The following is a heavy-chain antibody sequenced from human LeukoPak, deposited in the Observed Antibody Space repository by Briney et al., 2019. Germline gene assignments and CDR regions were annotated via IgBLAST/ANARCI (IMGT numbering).Heavy chain of an antibody. D-gene: IGHD6-25*01. Sequence: PGRSLRLSCAASGFIFSNYGMHWVRQAPGKGLEWVAVITHDGTTAFYADSVKGRFTISRDNSKNTLGLQMFSLRVEDTAVYFCAKEPTSYSSGWYFHHWGQGTLVTVSS. CDR2: ITHDGTTA. J-gene: IGHJ1*01. CDR3: AKEPTSYSSGWYFHH. V-gene: IGHV3-30*18. CDR1: GFIFSNYG.